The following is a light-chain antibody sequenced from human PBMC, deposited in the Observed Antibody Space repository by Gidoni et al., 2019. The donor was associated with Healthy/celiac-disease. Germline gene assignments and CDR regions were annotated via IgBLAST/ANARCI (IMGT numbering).Light chain of an antibody. CDR1: QSISSY. V-gene: IGKV1-39*01. CDR3: QQSYSTPCT. Sequence: DIQMNHSPSSLSASVGDRVTIPCRASQSISSYLNWYQQKPGKAPKLLIYAAYSLQSGVPSRFSGRGSGTDFTLTISSLKPEDFATYYCQQSYSTPCTFGPGTKVDIK. CDR2: AAY. J-gene: IGKJ3*01.